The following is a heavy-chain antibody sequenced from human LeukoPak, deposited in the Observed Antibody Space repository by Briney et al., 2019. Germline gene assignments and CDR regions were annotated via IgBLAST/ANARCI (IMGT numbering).Heavy chain of an antibody. D-gene: IGHD6-6*01. J-gene: IGHJ6*02. Sequence: GGSLGLSCAASGFTVSSNYMSWVRQAPGKGLEWVSVIYSGGSTYYADSVKGRFTISRDNAKNSLYLQMNSLRAEDTAVYYCAREGQLVLGYYYGMDVWGQGTTVTVSS. CDR3: AREGQLVLGYYYGMDV. CDR2: IYSGGST. CDR1: GFTVSSNY. V-gene: IGHV3-53*01.